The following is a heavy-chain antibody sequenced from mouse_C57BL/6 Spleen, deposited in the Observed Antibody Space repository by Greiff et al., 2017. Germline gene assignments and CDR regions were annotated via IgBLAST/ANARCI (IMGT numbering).Heavy chain of an antibody. Sequence: EVKLMESGGGLVKPGGSLKLSCAASGFTFSDYGMHWVRQAPEKGLEWVAYISSGSSTIYYADTVKGRFTISRDNAKNTLFLQMTSLRSEDTAMYHCARRDYGSSDFDYWGQGTILTVSS. V-gene: IGHV5-17*01. CDR1: GFTFSDYG. J-gene: IGHJ2*01. D-gene: IGHD1-1*01. CDR3: ARRDYGSSDFDY. CDR2: ISSGSSTI.